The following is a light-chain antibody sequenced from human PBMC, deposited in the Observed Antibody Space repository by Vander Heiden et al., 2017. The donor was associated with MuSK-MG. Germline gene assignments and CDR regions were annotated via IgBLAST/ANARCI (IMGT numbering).Light chain of an antibody. CDR2: KAS. CDR1: QRISSW. J-gene: IGKJ2*01. CDR3: QQDNTYPYT. Sequence: DVQMTQSPSTLSASVGDRVTITCRASQRISSWLAWYQQKPGKAPKVLIYKASILENGVPSRFSGSGSGTEFTLTISSLQPDDFATYYCQQDNTYPYTFGQGTKLDIK. V-gene: IGKV1-5*03.